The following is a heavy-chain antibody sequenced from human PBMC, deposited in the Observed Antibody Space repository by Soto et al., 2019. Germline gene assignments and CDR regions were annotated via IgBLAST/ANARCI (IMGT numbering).Heavy chain of an antibody. V-gene: IGHV1-18*01. J-gene: IGHJ6*02. Sequence: QVQLVQSGDEVKKPGASVKVSCKASGYIFVNYGIAWVRQAPGQGLEWMGWISPYTGNTHSATKVQGRLTMTTDTSTSTASRDLGSLTSDDTAVYYCVMVDNYVTPTPQDVWGQGTTVTVSS. CDR2: ISPYTGNT. D-gene: IGHD3-16*01. CDR3: VMVDNYVTPTPQDV. CDR1: GYIFVNYG.